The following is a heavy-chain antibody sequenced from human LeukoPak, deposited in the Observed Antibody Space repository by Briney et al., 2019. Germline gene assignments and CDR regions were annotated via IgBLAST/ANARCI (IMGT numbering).Heavy chain of an antibody. J-gene: IGHJ4*02. CDR2: IIQSGSTV. D-gene: IGHD2-21*02. V-gene: IGHV3-48*03. CDR1: GFTFSIYE. Sequence: GGSLRLSCVASGFTFSIYEMNWVRQAPGKGLEWVSYIIQSGSTVYYADSVKGRFTISRDNAKNSLYLQMNSLRAEDTAIYYCARERQACGGACSDYWGQGTLVTVSS. CDR3: ARERQACGGACSDY.